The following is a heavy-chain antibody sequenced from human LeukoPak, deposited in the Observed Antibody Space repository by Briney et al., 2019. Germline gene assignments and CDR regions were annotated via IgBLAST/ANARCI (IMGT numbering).Heavy chain of an antibody. Sequence: ASVKVSCKASGYTFTSYGITWMRQAPGQGLEWMGWISTNNGNTNYVQKFQGRVTITTDESTSTAYMELSSLRSEDTAVYYSARLASGYSYGLNWYFDLWGRGTLVTVSS. V-gene: IGHV1-18*01. CDR2: ISTNNGNT. J-gene: IGHJ2*01. D-gene: IGHD5-18*01. CDR1: GYTFTSYG. CDR3: ARLASGYSYGLNWYFDL.